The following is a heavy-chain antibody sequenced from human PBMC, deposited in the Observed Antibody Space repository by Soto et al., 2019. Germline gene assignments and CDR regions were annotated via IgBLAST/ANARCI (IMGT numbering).Heavy chain of an antibody. CDR2: IYYSGST. V-gene: IGHV4-59*01. CDR3: EREIRGSYGMNV. J-gene: IGHJ6*02. CDR1: GGSISSYY. Sequence: SETLSLTCTVSGGSISSYYWSWIRQPPGKGLEWIGYIYYSGSTNYNPSLKSRVTISVDTSKNQFSLQLSSVTAADTAVYYCEREIRGSYGMNVWGQGTTVTVSS.